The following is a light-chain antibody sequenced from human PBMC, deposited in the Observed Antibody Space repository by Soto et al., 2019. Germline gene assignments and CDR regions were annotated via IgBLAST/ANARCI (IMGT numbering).Light chain of an antibody. Sequence: EIVMTQSPATLSVSPGERATLSCRAGQGVTTNFAWYQQKSGQSPRLLIYDVSTRATGVPARFSGSGSGTDFTLTISSLEPEDSAVYYCQQRHMWPITFGQGTRLEIK. CDR2: DVS. CDR1: QGVTTN. CDR3: QQRHMWPIT. V-gene: IGKV3-15*01. J-gene: IGKJ5*01.